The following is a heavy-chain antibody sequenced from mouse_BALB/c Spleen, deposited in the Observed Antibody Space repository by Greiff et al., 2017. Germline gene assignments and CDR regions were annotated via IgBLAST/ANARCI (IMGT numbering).Heavy chain of an antibody. V-gene: IGHV1-7*01. CDR3: ARSGYYVGMDY. J-gene: IGHJ4*01. Sequence: QVQLKESGAELAKPGASVKMSCKASGYTFTSYWMHWVKQRPGQGLEWIGYINPSTGYTEYNQKFKDKATLTADKSSSTAYMQLSSLTSEDSAVYYCARSGYYVGMDYWGQGTSVTVSS. D-gene: IGHD2-3*01. CDR1: GYTFTSYW. CDR2: INPSTGYT.